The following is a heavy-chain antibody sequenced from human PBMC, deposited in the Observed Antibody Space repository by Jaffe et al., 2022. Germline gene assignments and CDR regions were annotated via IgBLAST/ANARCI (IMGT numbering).Heavy chain of an antibody. CDR2: IYPGDSDT. V-gene: IGHV5-51*03. Sequence: EVQLVQSGAEVKKPGESLKISCKGSGYSFTSYWIGWVRQMPGKGLEWMGIIYPGDSDTRYSPSFQGQVTISADKSISTAYLQWSSLKASDTAMYYCVTSGYGDYSVWSRLAGGGAFDIWGQGTMVTVSS. J-gene: IGHJ3*02. D-gene: IGHD4-17*01. CDR1: GYSFTSYW. CDR3: VTSGYGDYSVWSRLAGGGAFDI.